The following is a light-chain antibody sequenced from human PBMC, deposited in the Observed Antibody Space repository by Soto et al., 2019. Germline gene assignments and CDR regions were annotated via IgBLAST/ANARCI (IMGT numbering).Light chain of an antibody. CDR2: QAS. Sequence: DIQMTQSPSTLSASVGDRVSITCRASQSISRQLAWYQQKPGKAPNLLIYQASNLETGVPSRFTGSGSGTEFTLTISSLQPDDLATYYWLQYLSYWTFGQGTKVEVK. V-gene: IGKV1-5*03. J-gene: IGKJ1*01. CDR3: LQYLSYWT. CDR1: QSISRQ.